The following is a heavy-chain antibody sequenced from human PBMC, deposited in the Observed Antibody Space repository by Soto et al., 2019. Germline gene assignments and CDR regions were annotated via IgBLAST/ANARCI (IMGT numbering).Heavy chain of an antibody. CDR3: ARGPLHYYDSSGWHDY. CDR2: INHSGST. CDR1: GGSFSGYY. Sequence: PSETLSLTCAVYGGSFSGYYWSWIRQPPGKGLEWIGEINHSGSTNYIPSLKSRVTISVDTSKNQFSLKLSSVTAADTAVYYCARGPLHYYDSSGWHDYWGQGTLVTVSS. J-gene: IGHJ4*02. V-gene: IGHV4-34*01. D-gene: IGHD3-22*01.